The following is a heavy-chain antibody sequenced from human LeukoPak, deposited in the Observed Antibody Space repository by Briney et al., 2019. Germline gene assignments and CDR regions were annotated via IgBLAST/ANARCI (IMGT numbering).Heavy chain of an antibody. CDR1: GGSISSSSYY. V-gene: IGHV4-39*07. D-gene: IGHD3-10*01. J-gene: IGHJ4*02. CDR2: IHYNGST. CDR3: ARERGVPRPYYFDQ. Sequence: SETLSLTYTVSGGSISSSSYYCACIRQPPGKGLEWNGRIHYNGSTCYNPSLESRVIMSVDTSKNQFSLSLTSVTAADAAMYYCARERGVPRPYYFDQWGQGTLVTVSS.